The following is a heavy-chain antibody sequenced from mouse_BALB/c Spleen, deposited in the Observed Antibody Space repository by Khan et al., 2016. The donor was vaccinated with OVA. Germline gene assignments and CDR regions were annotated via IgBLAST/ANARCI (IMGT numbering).Heavy chain of an antibody. CDR2: IDPSSDYT. V-gene: IGHV1-7*01. CDR3: ARRGLFGFFVY. D-gene: IGHD1-1*02. CDR1: GYTFTTYW. J-gene: IGHJ3*01. Sequence: QVQLQQSGAELAKPGASVKMSCKASGYTFTTYWIHWVKQRPGQGLEWIGYIDPSSDYTEYNQKFKDKATLTTDKSSSTAYMQLMSLTSEDSSVYCCARRGLFGFFVYWGQGTLVTVSA.